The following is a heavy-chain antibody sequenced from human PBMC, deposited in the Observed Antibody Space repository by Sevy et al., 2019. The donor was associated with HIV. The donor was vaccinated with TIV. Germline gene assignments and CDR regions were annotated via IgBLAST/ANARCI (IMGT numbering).Heavy chain of an antibody. D-gene: IGHD6-13*01. CDR3: ARAMGIAAAGINYYYMDV. CDR2: INPNSGGT. J-gene: IGHJ6*03. V-gene: IGHV1-2*02. CDR1: GYTFTGYY. Sequence: ASVKVSCKASGYTFTGYYMHWVRQAPGQGLEWMGWINPNSGGTNYAQKFQGRVTMTRDTYISTAYMELSRLRSDDTAVYYCARAMGIAAAGINYYYMDVWGKGTTVTVSS.